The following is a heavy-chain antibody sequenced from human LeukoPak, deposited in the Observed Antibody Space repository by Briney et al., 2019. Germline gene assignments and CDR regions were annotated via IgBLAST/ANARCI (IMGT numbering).Heavy chain of an antibody. D-gene: IGHD2-2*02. CDR2: IYHSGST. Sequence: SETLSLTCTVSGGSISSSSYYWGWIRQPPGKGLEWIGYIYHSGSTYYNPSLKSRVTISVDRSKNQFSLKLSSVTAADTAVYYCARVGYCSSTSCHTATWFDPWGQGTLVTVSS. CDR3: ARVGYCSSTSCHTATWFDP. V-gene: IGHV4-30-2*01. CDR1: GGSISSSSYY. J-gene: IGHJ5*02.